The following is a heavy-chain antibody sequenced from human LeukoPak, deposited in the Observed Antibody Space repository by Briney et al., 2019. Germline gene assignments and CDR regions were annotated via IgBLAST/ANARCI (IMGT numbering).Heavy chain of an antibody. CDR2: ISAYNGNT. J-gene: IGHJ6*03. Sequence: ASVKVSCKASGYTFTSYGISWVRQAPGQGLEWMGWISAYNGNTNYAQKLQGRVTMTTDTSTSTACMELRSLRSDDTAVYYCARVPRYTPTWATEPFRKLYYYYYMDVWGKGTTVTVSS. V-gene: IGHV1-18*01. D-gene: IGHD1-14*01. CDR3: ARVPRYTPTWATEPFRKLYYYYYMDV. CDR1: GYTFTSYG.